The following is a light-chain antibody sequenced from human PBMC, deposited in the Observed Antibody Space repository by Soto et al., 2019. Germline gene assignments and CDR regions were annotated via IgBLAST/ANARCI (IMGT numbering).Light chain of an antibody. CDR2: DAS. V-gene: IGKV3-11*01. J-gene: IGKJ5*01. CDR3: QQRSNWPPT. CDR1: QTVSSY. Sequence: EIVLTQSPATLSLSPGERATLSCRASQTVSSYLAWYQQKPGQAPRLLIYDASNRATGIPARFSGSGSGTDFTPSIRSLEPEDYAVYYCQQRSNWPPTFGQGTRLEI.